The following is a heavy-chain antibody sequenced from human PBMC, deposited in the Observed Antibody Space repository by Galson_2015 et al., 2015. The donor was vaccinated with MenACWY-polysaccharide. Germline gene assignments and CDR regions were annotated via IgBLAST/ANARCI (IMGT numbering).Heavy chain of an antibody. J-gene: IGHJ5*02. CDR3: VREGGVSNGSYWFDL. Sequence: SLRLSCAAAGFTFNIHTMHWVRQAPGKGLEWVALISYDGDDKYYADSVKGRFTISRDNYKNMVFLEMNSLRADDTAVYYCVREGGVSNGSYWFDLWGRGTLVTVSS. D-gene: IGHD5-24*01. V-gene: IGHV3-30-3*01. CDR1: GFTFNIHT. CDR2: ISYDGDDK.